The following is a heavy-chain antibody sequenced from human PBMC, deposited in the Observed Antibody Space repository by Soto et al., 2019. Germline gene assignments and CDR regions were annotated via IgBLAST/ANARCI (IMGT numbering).Heavy chain of an antibody. J-gene: IGHJ3*02. V-gene: IGHV1-69*12. CDR1: GGTFSTNS. CDR3: ARCPMYYDPGSDYLRGDAFHI. Sequence: QVQLVQSGAALKKPGSSVKVSCKASGGTFSTNSINWLRQAPGQVLEWMGGIIPMFGTVNYAHKFKDRITITGDESTSTVYMQLSSLGFEDTAVYYCARCPMYYDPGSDYLRGDAFHIWGQGTVVTVSS. D-gene: IGHD3-3*01. CDR2: IIPMFGTV.